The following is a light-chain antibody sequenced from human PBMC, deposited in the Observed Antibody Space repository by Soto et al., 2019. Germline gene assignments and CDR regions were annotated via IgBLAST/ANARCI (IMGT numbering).Light chain of an antibody. CDR1: QSVSNNY. CDR3: QQYGSSPIT. CDR2: GAS. V-gene: IGKV3-20*01. J-gene: IGKJ5*01. Sequence: EIVLTQSPGTLCLSPGERATLSCRASQSVSNNYLSWYQQKPGQAPRLLIYGASSRATGIPDRFSGSGSGTDFTLTISRLEPEDFAVYYCQQYGSSPITFGQGTRLEIK.